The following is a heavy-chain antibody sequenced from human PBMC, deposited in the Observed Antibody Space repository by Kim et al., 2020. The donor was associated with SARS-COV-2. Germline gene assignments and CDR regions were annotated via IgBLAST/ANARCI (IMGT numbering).Heavy chain of an antibody. CDR3: ARRDASGTYYFDY. D-gene: IGHD3-10*01. J-gene: IGHJ4*02. V-gene: IGHV3-23*01. Sequence: GGSLRLSCAGSGFTFSAYGLYWVRQAPGKGLEWVSAIGGSGDVTRYADSVKGRFTISRDNSKNTLYLQMNSLRADDAAVYYCARRDASGTYYFDYWGQGALVTVSS. CDR1: GFTFSAYG. CDR2: IGGSGDVT.